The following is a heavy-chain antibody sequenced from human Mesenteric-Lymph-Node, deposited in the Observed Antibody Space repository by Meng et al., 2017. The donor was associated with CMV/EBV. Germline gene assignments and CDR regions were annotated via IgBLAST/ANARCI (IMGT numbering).Heavy chain of an antibody. CDR3: ARAQFDR. CDR1: GFTFSSFT. CDR2: ISSSSSTI. V-gene: IGHV3-48*04. Sequence: GGSLRLSCAASGFTFSSFTMNWVRQAPGKGLEWVSYISSSSSTINYADSVKGRFTISRDNAENTLYLQMNNLRVEDTAIYYCARAQFDRWGQGTLVTVSS. J-gene: IGHJ4*02.